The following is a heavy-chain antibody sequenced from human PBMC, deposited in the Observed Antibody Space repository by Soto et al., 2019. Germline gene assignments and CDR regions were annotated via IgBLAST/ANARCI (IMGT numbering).Heavy chain of an antibody. CDR3: ARDTTFGGVIVSFAFDY. Sequence: GGSLRLSCAASGFTLSSYWMSWVRQAPGKGLEWVSAISGSGGSTYYADSVKGRFTISRDNSKNTLYLQMNSLRAEDTAVYYCARDTTFGGVIVSFAFDYWGQGTLVTVSS. CDR2: ISGSGGST. CDR1: GFTLSSYW. J-gene: IGHJ4*02. V-gene: IGHV3-23*01. D-gene: IGHD3-16*02.